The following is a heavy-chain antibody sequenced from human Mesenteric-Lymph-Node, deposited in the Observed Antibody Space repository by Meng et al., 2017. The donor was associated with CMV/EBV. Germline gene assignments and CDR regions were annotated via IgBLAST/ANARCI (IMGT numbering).Heavy chain of an antibody. CDR3: AKDVYCSSSSCTSSFDH. D-gene: IGHD2-2*01. J-gene: IGHJ4*02. Sequence: GESLKISCVASGFTFSSYWMHWVRQAPGKGLVWVSRINSDGSSASYADSVKGRVTISRDNAKNTVYLQMSSLRAEDTALYCCAKDVYCSSSSCTSSFDHWGQGALVTVSS. CDR1: GFTFSSYW. V-gene: IGHV3-74*01. CDR2: INSDGSSA.